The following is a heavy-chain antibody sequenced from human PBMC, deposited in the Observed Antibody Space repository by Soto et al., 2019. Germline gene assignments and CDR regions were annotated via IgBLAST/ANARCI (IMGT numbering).Heavy chain of an antibody. D-gene: IGHD3-3*01. CDR2: ISAYNGNT. CDR1: GYAFTSYG. V-gene: IGHV1-18*01. Sequence: ASAKVPCEASGYAFTSYGICWVRQAPGQELEWMGWISAYNGNTNYAQKHQGKVTMTTDTSTSTAYMELRSLRSDDTAVYYCARGGRSGDSDYYYYYYMDVWGKGTTVTVSS. CDR3: ARGGRSGDSDYYYYYYMDV. J-gene: IGHJ6*03.